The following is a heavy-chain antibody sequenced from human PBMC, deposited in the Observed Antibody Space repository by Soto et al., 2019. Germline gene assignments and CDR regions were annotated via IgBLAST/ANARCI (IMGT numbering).Heavy chain of an antibody. D-gene: IGHD6-6*01. CDR3: ARATRGSSSAH. V-gene: IGHV3-7*03. CDR1: GFTFISYW. CDR2: IKQDGSEK. J-gene: IGHJ4*02. Sequence: GGSLRLSCAASGFTFISYWMSWGRQAPGKGLEWVANIKQDGSEKYYVDSVKGRFTISRDNAKNSLYLQMNSLRAEDTAVYYCARATRGSSSAHWGQGTLVTVSS.